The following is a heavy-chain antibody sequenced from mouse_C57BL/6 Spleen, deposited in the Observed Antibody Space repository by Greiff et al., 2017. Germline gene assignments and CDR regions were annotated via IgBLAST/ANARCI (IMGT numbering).Heavy chain of an antibody. CDR3: ATYYEYVPFAY. D-gene: IGHD2-4*01. CDR1: GYTFTSYW. CDR2: IDPSDSYT. V-gene: IGHV1-69*01. J-gene: IGHJ3*01. Sequence: QVQLQQPGAELVMPGASVKLSCKASGYTFTSYWMHWVKQRPGQGLEWIGEIDPSDSYTNYNQKFKGKSTLTVDKSSSTAYMQLSSLTSEDSAVYYCATYYEYVPFAYWGQGTLVTVSA.